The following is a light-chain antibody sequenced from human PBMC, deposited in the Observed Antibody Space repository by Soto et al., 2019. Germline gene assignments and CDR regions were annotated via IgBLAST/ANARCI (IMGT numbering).Light chain of an antibody. Sequence: QPVLTQPASVSGSPGQSITISCTGTSSDVGRYTFVSWYQQHPGKAPKLMMYEVSNRPSGVSNRFSGSKSGNTASLTISGLQAEDEADYYCSSYTSSSTYVFGSGTKVTVL. J-gene: IGLJ1*01. CDR1: SSDVGRYTF. CDR3: SSYTSSSTYV. CDR2: EVS. V-gene: IGLV2-14*01.